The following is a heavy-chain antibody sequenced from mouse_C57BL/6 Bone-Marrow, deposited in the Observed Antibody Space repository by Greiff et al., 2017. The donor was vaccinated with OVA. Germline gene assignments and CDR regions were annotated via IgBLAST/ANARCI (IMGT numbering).Heavy chain of an antibody. CDR3: ARKRDGYYVDY. V-gene: IGHV1-69*01. D-gene: IGHD2-3*01. CDR2: IDPSDSYT. CDR1: GYTFTSYW. J-gene: IGHJ2*01. Sequence: QVQLQQPGAELVMPGASVKLSCKASGYTFTSYWMHWVKQRPGQGLEWIGEIDPSDSYTNYNQKFKGKSTLTVDKSSSTAYMQLSSLTSEDSAVYYCARKRDGYYVDYWGQGTTLTVSS.